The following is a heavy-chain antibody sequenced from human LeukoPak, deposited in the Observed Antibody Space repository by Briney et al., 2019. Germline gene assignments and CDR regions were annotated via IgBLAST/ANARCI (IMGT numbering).Heavy chain of an antibody. CDR1: GFTFSAYS. D-gene: IGHD3-22*01. CDR2: ISSTSIYR. J-gene: IGHJ2*01. Sequence: GGSLRLSCAASGFTFSAYSMNWVRQAPGKGLEWVSSISSTSIYRYYGDSVKGRFTISRDNAKNSLYLQMNSQRAEDTAVFYCARAPVYYDESRGHLKISNWYLDLWGRGTLVTVSS. CDR3: ARAPVYYDESRGHLKISNWYLDL. V-gene: IGHV3-21*01.